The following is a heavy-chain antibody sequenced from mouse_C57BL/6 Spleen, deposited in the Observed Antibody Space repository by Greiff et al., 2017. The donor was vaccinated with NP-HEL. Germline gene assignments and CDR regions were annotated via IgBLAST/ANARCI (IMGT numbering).Heavy chain of an antibody. J-gene: IGHJ3*01. CDR1: GYTFTSYW. V-gene: IGHV1-72*01. CDR2: IDPNSGGT. D-gene: IGHD2-4*01. CDR3: ARGAEIYYDYEAWFAY. Sequence: QVQLQQPGAELVKPGASVKLSCKASGYTFTSYWMHWVKQRPGRGLEWIGRIDPNSGGTKYNEKFKSKATLTVDKPSSTAYMQLSSLTSEDSAVYYCARGAEIYYDYEAWFAYWGQGTLVTVSA.